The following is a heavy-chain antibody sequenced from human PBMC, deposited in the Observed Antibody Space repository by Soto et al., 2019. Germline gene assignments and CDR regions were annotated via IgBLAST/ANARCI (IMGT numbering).Heavy chain of an antibody. CDR2: IYHSGST. CDR1: GYSISSGYY. V-gene: IGHV4-38-2*02. Sequence: SETLSFTCAVSGYSISSGYYWGWIRQPPGKGLEWIGSIYHSGSTYYNPSLKSRVTISVDTSKNQFSLKLSSVTAADTAVYYCARDPHRGVDYWGQGTLVTVS. CDR3: ARDPHRGVDY. J-gene: IGHJ4*02.